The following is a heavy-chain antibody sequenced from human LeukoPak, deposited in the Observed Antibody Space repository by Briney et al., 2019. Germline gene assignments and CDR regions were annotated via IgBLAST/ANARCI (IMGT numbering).Heavy chain of an antibody. CDR1: GYTFTSYG. Sequence: GASVKVSCKASGYTFTSYGISWVRQAPGKGLEWVSSIFGNGGSTYYADSVKGRFTISRDNSKNTLYLQMNSLRAEDTAVYYCAKSPGSLFYFDFWGQGTLVTVSS. J-gene: IGHJ4*02. CDR3: AKSPGSLFYFDF. CDR2: IFGNGGST. V-gene: IGHV3-23*01. D-gene: IGHD1-1*01.